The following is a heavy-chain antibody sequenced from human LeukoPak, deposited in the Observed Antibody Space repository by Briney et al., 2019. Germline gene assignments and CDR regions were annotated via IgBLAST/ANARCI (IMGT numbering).Heavy chain of an antibody. CDR3: AREDYDSSGYHFDY. Sequence: SETLSLTCTVSGGSISSYYWSWIRQPPGKGLEWIGYIYYSGSTNYNPSLKSRVTISVDTSNHQFSLKLSSVTAADTAVYYCAREDYDSSGYHFDYWGQGTLVTVSS. CDR1: GGSISSYY. CDR2: IYYSGST. V-gene: IGHV4-59*01. J-gene: IGHJ4*02. D-gene: IGHD3-22*01.